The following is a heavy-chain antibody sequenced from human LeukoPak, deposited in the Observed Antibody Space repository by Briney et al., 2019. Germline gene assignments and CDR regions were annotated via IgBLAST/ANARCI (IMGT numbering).Heavy chain of an antibody. CDR2: IVVGSGNT. D-gene: IGHD3-3*01. CDR3: ARVGSAAIFGARGWFDP. J-gene: IGHJ5*02. V-gene: IGHV1-58*01. Sequence: GTSVKVSCKASGFTFTSSAVQWVRQARGQRLEWIGWIVVGSGNTNYAQKFQERVTITRDMSTSTAYMELSSLRSEDTAVYYCARVGSAAIFGARGWFDPWGQGTLVTVSS. CDR1: GFTFTSSA.